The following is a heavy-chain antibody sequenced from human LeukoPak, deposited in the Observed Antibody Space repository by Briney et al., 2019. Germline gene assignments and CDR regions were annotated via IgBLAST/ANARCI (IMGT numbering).Heavy chain of an antibody. Sequence: GASVKVSCKASGYTFTSYDINWVRQATGQGLEWMGWMNPNSGNTGYAQKFQGRVTMTRNTFISTAYMELSSLRSEDTAVYYCARTLGWYGTDPFGYWGQGTLVTVSS. J-gene: IGHJ4*02. V-gene: IGHV1-8*01. CDR2: MNPNSGNT. CDR1: GYTFTSYD. D-gene: IGHD6-19*01. CDR3: ARTLGWYGTDPFGY.